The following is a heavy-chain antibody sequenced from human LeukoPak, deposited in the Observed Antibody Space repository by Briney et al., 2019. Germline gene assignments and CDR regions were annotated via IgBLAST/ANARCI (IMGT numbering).Heavy chain of an antibody. CDR3: AGGRRDAFDI. CDR1: GGSISSYY. J-gene: IGHJ3*02. Sequence: SETLSLTCTVSGGSISSYYWSWIRQPPGKGLGWIGYIYYSGSTNYNPSLKSRVTISVDTSKNQFSLKLSSVTAADTAVYYCAGGRRDAFDIWGQGTMVTVSS. V-gene: IGHV4-59*01. CDR2: IYYSGST.